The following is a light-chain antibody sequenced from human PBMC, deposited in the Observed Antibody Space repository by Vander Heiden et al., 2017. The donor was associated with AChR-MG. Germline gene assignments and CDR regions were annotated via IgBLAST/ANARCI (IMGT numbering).Light chain of an antibody. CDR1: QSVSSSY. V-gene: IGKV3-20*01. Sequence: EIVLTQSVGTLSLSPGESSTLSCRASQSVSSSYLAWYQQKPGQAPRLLIYGASSRATGIPDRFSSSGSGTDFTLTISRLEPEDFAVYYWQQYRSSRTFGQGTKLEIK. CDR3: QQYRSSRT. J-gene: IGKJ2*01. CDR2: GAS.